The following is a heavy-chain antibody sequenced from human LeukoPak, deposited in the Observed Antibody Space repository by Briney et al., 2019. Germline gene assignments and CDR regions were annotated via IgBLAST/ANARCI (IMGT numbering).Heavy chain of an antibody. CDR3: ARAGCYYYGMDV. J-gene: IGHJ6*02. CDR2: IYYSGST. V-gene: IGHV4-59*01. D-gene: IGHD6-19*01. Sequence: PSETLSLTCTVSGGSISSYYWSWIRQPPGKGLEWIGYIYYSGSTNYNPSLKSRATISVDTSKNQLSLKLSSVTAADTAVYYCARAGCYYYGMDVWGQGTTVTVSS. CDR1: GGSISSYY.